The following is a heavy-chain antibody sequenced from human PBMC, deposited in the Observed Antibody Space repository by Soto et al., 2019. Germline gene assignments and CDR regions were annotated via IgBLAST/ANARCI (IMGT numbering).Heavy chain of an antibody. CDR1: GFTFSSYG. Sequence: PVGSLRLSGAASGFTFSSYGMHWVRQAPGKGLEWVAVISYDGSNKYYADSVKGRFTISRDNSKNTLYLQMNSLRAEDTAVYYCAKDSEGYYDSSGYCHYWGQGTLVTVSS. CDR2: ISYDGSNK. V-gene: IGHV3-30*18. J-gene: IGHJ4*02. D-gene: IGHD3-22*01. CDR3: AKDSEGYYDSSGYCHY.